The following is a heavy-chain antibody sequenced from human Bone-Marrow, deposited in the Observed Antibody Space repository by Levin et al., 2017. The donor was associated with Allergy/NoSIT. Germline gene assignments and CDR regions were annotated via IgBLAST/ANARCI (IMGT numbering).Heavy chain of an antibody. J-gene: IGHJ4*02. CDR2: IYSGGST. CDR1: GFTVSSNY. CDR3: ARESDSSSWPSPFDY. V-gene: IGHV3-53*01. D-gene: IGHD6-13*01. Sequence: GESLKISCAASGFTVSSNYMSWVRQAPGKGLEWVSVIYSGGSTYYADSVKGRFTISRDNSKNTLYLQMNSLRAEDTAVYYCARESDSSSWPSPFDYWGQGTLVTVSS.